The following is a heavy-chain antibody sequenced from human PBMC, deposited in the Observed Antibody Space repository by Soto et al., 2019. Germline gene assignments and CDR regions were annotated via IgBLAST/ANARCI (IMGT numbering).Heavy chain of an antibody. CDR3: ARDRGGTVYYYYYGMDV. J-gene: IGHJ6*02. V-gene: IGHV3-21*01. Sequence: PGGSLRLSCAASGFTFSSYSMNWVRQAPGKGLEWVSSITSSGSYIYYADSVKGRFTISRDNAKNSLYLQMNSLRAEDTAVYYCARDRGGTVYYYYYGMDVWGQGTTVTVSS. CDR1: GFTFSSYS. CDR2: ITSSGSYI. D-gene: IGHD1-1*01.